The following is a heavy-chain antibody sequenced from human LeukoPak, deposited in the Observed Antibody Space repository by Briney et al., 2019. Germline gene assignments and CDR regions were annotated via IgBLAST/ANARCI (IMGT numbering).Heavy chain of an antibody. Sequence: GGSLRLSCAASGFTFSSYWMTWVRQAPGKGLEWVANIKHNGDELNYVDSVEDRFTISRDNAKNSLYLHMTSLRAEDTAVYYCARELHTFDSWGQGTLVTVSS. CDR3: ARELHTFDS. D-gene: IGHD3-10*01. CDR2: IKHNGDEL. J-gene: IGHJ4*02. CDR1: GFTFSSYW. V-gene: IGHV3-7*01.